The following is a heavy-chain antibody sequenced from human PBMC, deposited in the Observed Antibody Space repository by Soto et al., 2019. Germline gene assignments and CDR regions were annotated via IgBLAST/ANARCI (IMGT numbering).Heavy chain of an antibody. J-gene: IGHJ4*02. V-gene: IGHV3-49*04. CDR1: GFTFGDYA. CDR3: TIRTGYSSSWYPYYFDH. Sequence: GGSLRLSCIGSGFTFGDYAMSWVRQAPGKGLEWVGFIKSKGYGGTTEYAASVKGRFTISRDDSKSIAYLQMNSLKTEDTAVYYCTIRTGYSSSWYPYYFDHWGQGALVAVSS. CDR2: IKSKGYGGTT. D-gene: IGHD6-13*01.